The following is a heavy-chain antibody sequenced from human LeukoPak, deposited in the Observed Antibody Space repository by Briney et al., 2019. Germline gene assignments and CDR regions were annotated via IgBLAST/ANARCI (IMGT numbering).Heavy chain of an antibody. CDR1: GYSFTSYW. CDR3: ARLVSYSSSWYPTFGY. Sequence: GESLKISCKGSGYSFTSYWNGWVRQMPGKGLEWMGIIYPGDSDTRYSPSFQGQVTISADKSISTAYLQWSSLKASDTAMYYCARLVSYSSSWYPTFGYWGQGTLVTVSS. CDR2: IYPGDSDT. D-gene: IGHD6-13*01. J-gene: IGHJ4*02. V-gene: IGHV5-51*01.